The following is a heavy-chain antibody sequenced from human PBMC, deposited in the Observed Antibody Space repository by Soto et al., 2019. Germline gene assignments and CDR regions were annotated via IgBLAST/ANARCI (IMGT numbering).Heavy chain of an antibody. CDR3: ARVGDGNFDY. CDR2: VYYSGNT. J-gene: IGHJ4*02. V-gene: IGHV4-59*01. Sequence: QVQLQESGPGLVKPSETLSLTCTVSGGSISSYYWSWIRQPPGKRVEWIGYVYYSGNTNYNPFLKSRLTISIDTSKNQFALRLSSVTAADTALYYCARVGDGNFDYRGQGTLVTVSS. CDR1: GGSISSYY. D-gene: IGHD2-15*01.